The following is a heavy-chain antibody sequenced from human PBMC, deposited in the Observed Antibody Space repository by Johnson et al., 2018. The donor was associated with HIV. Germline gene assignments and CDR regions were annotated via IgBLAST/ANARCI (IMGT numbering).Heavy chain of an antibody. J-gene: IGHJ3*02. CDR3: ARVRIIYSSSSHAFDI. CDR2: ISYDGSNK. Sequence: QVQLVESGGGVVQPGRSLRLSCVASGFTFSSYTMHWVRQAPGKGLEWVAVISYDGSNKYYADSVKGRFTISRDNSKNTLYLQMSSLRVEDTAVYCCARVRIIYSSSSHAFDIWGQGTMVTVSS. CDR1: GFTFSSYT. D-gene: IGHD6-6*01. V-gene: IGHV3-30-3*01.